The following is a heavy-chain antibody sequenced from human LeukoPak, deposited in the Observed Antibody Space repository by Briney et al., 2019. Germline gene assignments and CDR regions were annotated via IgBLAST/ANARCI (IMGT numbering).Heavy chain of an antibody. V-gene: IGHV3-23*01. Sequence: GGSLRLSCAASGFTFSSYGMHWVRQAPGKGLEWVSAISGSGGSTYYADSVKGRFTISRDNSKNTLYLQMNSLRAEDTVVYYCAKVRGGVVVVAAPLGYWGQGTLVTVSS. CDR3: AKVRGGVVVVAAPLGY. CDR2: ISGSGGST. J-gene: IGHJ4*02. CDR1: GFTFSSYG. D-gene: IGHD2-15*01.